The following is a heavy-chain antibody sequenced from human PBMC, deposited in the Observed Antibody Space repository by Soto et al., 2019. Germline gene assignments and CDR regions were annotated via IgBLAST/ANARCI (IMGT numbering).Heavy chain of an antibody. CDR1: GYTFTGYY. D-gene: IGHD2-2*01. J-gene: IGHJ6*02. CDR2: INPNSGGT. V-gene: IGHV1-2*04. Sequence: ASVKVSCKASGYTFTGYYMHWVRQAPGQGLEWMGWINPNSGGTNYAQKFQGWVTMTRDTSISTAYMELSRLRSDHTAVYYCASGYCSRTSCYPVMDVWGQRTTGSVSS. CDR3: ASGYCSRTSCYPVMDV.